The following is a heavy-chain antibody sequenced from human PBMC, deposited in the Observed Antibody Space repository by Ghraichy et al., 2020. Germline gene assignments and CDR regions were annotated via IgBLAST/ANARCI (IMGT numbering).Heavy chain of an antibody. Sequence: SVKVSCKASGGTFSSYAISWVRQAPGQGLEWMGGIIPIFGTANYAQKFQGRVTITADESTSTAYMELSSLRSEDTAVYYCARALQSGYDYYYYYGMDVWGQGTTVTVSS. CDR1: GGTFSSYA. CDR3: ARALQSGYDYYYYYGMDV. CDR2: IIPIFGTA. J-gene: IGHJ6*02. V-gene: IGHV1-69*13. D-gene: IGHD5-12*01.